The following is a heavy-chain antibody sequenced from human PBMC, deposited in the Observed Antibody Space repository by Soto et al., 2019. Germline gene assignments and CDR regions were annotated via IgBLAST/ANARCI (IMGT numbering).Heavy chain of an antibody. D-gene: IGHD1-26*01. V-gene: IGHV1-46*01. CDR2: INPHGGST. CDR1: RDTFTSYY. CDR3: ARSSGGNFGIIIEGTNWFAP. Sequence: ASVKVSCKAPRDTFTSYYINWVRRAPGQGLEWMGAINPHGGSTAYAQKFKGRVTLTRDTSASTVYMEVSSLTSEDTAMYYCARSSGGNFGIIIEGTNWFAPWGQGTLVTVSS. J-gene: IGHJ5*02.